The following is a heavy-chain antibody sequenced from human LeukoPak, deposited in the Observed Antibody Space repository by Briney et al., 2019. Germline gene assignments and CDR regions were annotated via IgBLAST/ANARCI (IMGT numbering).Heavy chain of an antibody. CDR1: GGSFSGYY. V-gene: IGHV4-34*01. Sequence: SETLSLTCAVYGGSFSGYYWSWIRQPPGKGLEWIGEINHSGSTNYNPSLQSRVTISVDTSKNQFSLKLNSVTPEDTAVYYCARDEAFEGPGYYDFWSGYFHVQSFDYWGQGTLVTVSS. CDR2: INHSGST. J-gene: IGHJ4*02. CDR3: ARDEAFEGPGYYDFWSGYFHVQSFDY. D-gene: IGHD3-3*01.